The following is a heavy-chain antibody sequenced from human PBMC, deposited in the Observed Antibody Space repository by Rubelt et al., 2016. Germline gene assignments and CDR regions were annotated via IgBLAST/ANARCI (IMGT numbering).Heavy chain of an antibody. Sequence: QVQLQESGPGLVKPSETLSLTCTVSGYSISSGYYWGWIRQPPGKGLEWIGSIYHSGSTYYNPSLKSRVTISVDTSKNQFSLKLSSVTAADTAVYYCARDIVGAIYYWGQGTLVTVSS. J-gene: IGHJ4*02. CDR3: ARDIVGAIYY. D-gene: IGHD1-26*01. CDR1: GYSISSGYY. V-gene: IGHV4-38-2*02. CDR2: IYHSGST.